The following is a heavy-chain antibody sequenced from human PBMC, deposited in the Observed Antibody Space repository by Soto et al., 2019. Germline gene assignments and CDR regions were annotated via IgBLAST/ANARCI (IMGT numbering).Heavy chain of an antibody. J-gene: IGHJ4*02. CDR1: GYNFISYG. D-gene: IGHD1-1*01. V-gene: IGHV1-18*01. CDR3: ARGTGTTSEGSLFDS. CDR2: ISGYNGNT. Sequence: ASVKVSCKASGYNFISYGFNWVRQAPGQGLEWMGWISGYNGNTNYAQKFQGRVTMTTDTSTNTAYMELRSLRSDDTGMFYCARGTGTTSEGSLFDSWGQGTMVTVSS.